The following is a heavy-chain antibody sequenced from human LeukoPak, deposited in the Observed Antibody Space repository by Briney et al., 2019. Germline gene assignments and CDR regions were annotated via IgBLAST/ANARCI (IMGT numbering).Heavy chain of an antibody. J-gene: IGHJ4*02. CDR1: GCSISCGGYY. Sequence: SETLSLTCTVSGCSISCGGYYWSWIRQHPGKGLVWIGYIYYSGSTYYNPSLKSRVTISVDTSKNQFSLKLSSVTAADTAVYYCARDSGGDSGRALGYWGQGTLVTVSS. D-gene: IGHD4-17*01. V-gene: IGHV4-31*03. CDR2: IYYSGST. CDR3: ARDSGGDSGRALGY.